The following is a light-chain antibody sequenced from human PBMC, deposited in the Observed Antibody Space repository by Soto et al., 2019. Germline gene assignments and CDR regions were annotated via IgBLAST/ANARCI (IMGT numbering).Light chain of an antibody. V-gene: IGLV1-44*01. CDR2: SNN. CDR1: SSNIGSSS. Sequence: QSVLTQPPSASGTPGQRVTISCSGSSSNIGSSSVNWYQQLPGTAPKVLIYSNNQRPSGVPDRFSGSKSGTSASLAISGLQDEDEADYYCAAWDDSLNGWVFGGGTKVTVL. J-gene: IGLJ3*02. CDR3: AAWDDSLNGWV.